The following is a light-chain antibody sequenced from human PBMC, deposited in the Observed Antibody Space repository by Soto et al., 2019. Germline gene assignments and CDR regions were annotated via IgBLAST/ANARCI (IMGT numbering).Light chain of an antibody. CDR2: GVS. CDR3: QQYGSSPRT. V-gene: IGKV3-20*01. Sequence: ESLLTQSPGTLSLSPGERATLSCRASQSVSSSYLAWYQQKPGQAPRLLIYGVSSRATGIPDRLSGSGSGTDFTLTISRLEPEDFAVYYCQQYGSSPRTFGQGTKV. CDR1: QSVSSSY. J-gene: IGKJ1*01.